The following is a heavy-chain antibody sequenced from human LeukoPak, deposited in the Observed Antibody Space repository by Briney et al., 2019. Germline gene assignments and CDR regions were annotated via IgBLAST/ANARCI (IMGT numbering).Heavy chain of an antibody. CDR1: GFTFSSYW. J-gene: IGHJ5*02. D-gene: IGHD3-10*01. CDR2: INSDGSST. V-gene: IGHV3-74*01. Sequence: PGGSLRLSCAASGFTFSSYWMHWVRQAPGKGLVWVSRINSDGSSTCYADSVKGRFTISRDNAKNTLYLQMNSLRAEDTAVYYCARDTVLWFGESYDPYNWFDPWGQGTLVTVSS. CDR3: ARDTVLWFGESYDPYNWFDP.